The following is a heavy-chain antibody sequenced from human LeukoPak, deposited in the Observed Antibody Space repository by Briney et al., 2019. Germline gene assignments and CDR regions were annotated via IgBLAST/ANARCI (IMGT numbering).Heavy chain of an antibody. CDR3: ARGGCSGGSCYSYYLYYYMDV. J-gene: IGHJ6*03. V-gene: IGHV3-20*03. D-gene: IGHD2-15*01. CDR2: INWNVGST. Sequence: PGGSLRLSFAASGFTFDDYGMSWVRQLPGKGLEGVSVINWNVGSTGYADSVKGRFTISRDNAKNSLYLQMNSLRAEDTALYYCARGGCSGGSCYSYYLYYYMDVWGKGTTVTVSS. CDR1: GFTFDDYG.